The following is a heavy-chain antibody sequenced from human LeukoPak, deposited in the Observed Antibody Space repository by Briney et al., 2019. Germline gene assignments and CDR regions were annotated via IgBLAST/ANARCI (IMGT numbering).Heavy chain of an antibody. D-gene: IGHD6-13*01. CDR3: AREPRCSSCSHEY. J-gene: IGHJ4*02. CDR2: ITSHSSYI. CDR1: GFTFSDYT. Sequence: PGGSLRLSCAASGFTFSDYTMNWVRQAPGKGLEWVSSITSHSSYIYYADSVKGRFTISRDNAKNSVFLQMSSLRAEDTAVYYCAREPRCSSCSHEYWGQGILVTVSS. V-gene: IGHV3-21*01.